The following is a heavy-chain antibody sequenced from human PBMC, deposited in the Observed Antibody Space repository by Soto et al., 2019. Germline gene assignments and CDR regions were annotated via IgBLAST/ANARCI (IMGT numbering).Heavy chain of an antibody. J-gene: IGHJ5*02. Sequence: PGESLKISCQGPGYSFNTYWISWVRQVPGKGLEWMGRIDPGTSYSNYSPSFEGHVTISVDKSKSTAFLQWSSLKASDTAMYYCARHPTLHESRVWSGFDPWGQGTLVTVSS. V-gene: IGHV5-10-1*01. D-gene: IGHD3-3*01. CDR2: IDPGTSYS. CDR1: GYSFNTYW. CDR3: ARHPTLHESRVWSGFDP.